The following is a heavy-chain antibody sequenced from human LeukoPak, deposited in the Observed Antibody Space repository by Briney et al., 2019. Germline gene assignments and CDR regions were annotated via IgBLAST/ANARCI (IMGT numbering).Heavy chain of an antibody. CDR2: ILPIFGTT. V-gene: IGHV1-69*06. CDR1: GGTFSNYA. CDR3: ARDGRGGRENWFDP. Sequence: SVKVSGKASGGTFSNYAFSWVRQAPGQGLEWMGRILPIFGTTNYAQNFQGRVTITADKYTSTVYMELRSLRSEDTAVYYCARDGRGGRENWFDPWGQGTLVTVSS. D-gene: IGHD2-15*01. J-gene: IGHJ5*02.